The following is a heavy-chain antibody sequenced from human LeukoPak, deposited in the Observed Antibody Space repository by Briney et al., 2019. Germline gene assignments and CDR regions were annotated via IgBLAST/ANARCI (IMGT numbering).Heavy chain of an antibody. D-gene: IGHD2-2*01. J-gene: IGHJ6*02. Sequence: PGGSLRLSCVASGFTFSKYTMSWVRQAPGKGLEWVSSISGSGGSTYYADSVKGRFTISRDNSKNTLYLQMNSLRAEDTAVYYCATHKGSRPYYGMEVWGQGTTVTVSS. CDR2: ISGSGGST. CDR3: ATHKGSRPYYGMEV. V-gene: IGHV3-23*01. CDR1: GFTFSKYT.